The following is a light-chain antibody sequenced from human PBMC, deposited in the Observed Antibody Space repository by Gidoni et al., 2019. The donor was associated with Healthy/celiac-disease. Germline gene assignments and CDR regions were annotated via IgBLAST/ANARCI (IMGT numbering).Light chain of an antibody. J-gene: IGKJ1*01. V-gene: IGKV4-1*01. Sequence: DIVMTQSPDSLAVSLGERATINCKSSQSVLYSSNNKNYLAWYQQKPGQPPKLLIYWASTRESGVRDRFSGSGSGRDFTLTISSLQAEDVAVYYCQQYYSTPMTFGQGTKVEIK. CDR1: QSVLYSSNNKNY. CDR3: QQYYSTPMT. CDR2: WAS.